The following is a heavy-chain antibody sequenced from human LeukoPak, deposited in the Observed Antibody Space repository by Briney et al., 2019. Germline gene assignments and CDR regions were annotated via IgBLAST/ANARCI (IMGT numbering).Heavy chain of an antibody. CDR3: SRENGAFSPFGY. D-gene: IGHD2-8*01. V-gene: IGHV4-4*02. CDR2: ISLTGLT. Sequence: SETLSLTCGVSGGAISVTNWSSCVRQPPRQGLEWIGEISLTGLTHYNPSLESRVTVSLDKSKNQLSLNLTSVTAADTAVYYCSRENGAFSPFGYWGQGTLVTVLS. J-gene: IGHJ4*02. CDR1: GGAISVTNW.